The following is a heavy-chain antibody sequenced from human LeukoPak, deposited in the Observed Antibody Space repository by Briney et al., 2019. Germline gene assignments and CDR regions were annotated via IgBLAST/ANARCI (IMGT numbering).Heavy chain of an antibody. CDR2: ISAYNGNT. J-gene: IGHJ4*02. CDR1: GYTFTSYG. D-gene: IGHD3-10*01. V-gene: IGHV1-18*01. Sequence: GASVKVSCKASGYTFTSYGISWVRQAPGQGLEWMRWISAYNGNTNYAQKLQGRVTMTTDTSTSTAYMELRSLRSDDTAVYYCARAYYYGSGSYIPVGYWGQGTLVTVSS. CDR3: ARAYYYGSGSYIPVGY.